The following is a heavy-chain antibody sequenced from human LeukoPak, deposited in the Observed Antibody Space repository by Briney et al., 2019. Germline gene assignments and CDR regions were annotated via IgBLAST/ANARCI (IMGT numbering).Heavy chain of an antibody. J-gene: IGHJ6*03. CDR3: AKDKGLKYVDV. V-gene: IGHV3-30*02. D-gene: IGHD3/OR15-3a*01. Sequence: PGGSLRLSCTVSGLTFSDKGMHWVRQAPGKGLEWVAFIRSDGSNKDYADSVKGRFTISRDNSKNTLDLEMNSLRGEDTAVYYCAKDKGLKYVDVWGKGTTVTISS. CDR2: IRSDGSNK. CDR1: GLTFSDKG.